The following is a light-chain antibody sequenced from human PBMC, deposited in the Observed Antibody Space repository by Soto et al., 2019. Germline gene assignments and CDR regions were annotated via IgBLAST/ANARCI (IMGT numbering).Light chain of an antibody. V-gene: IGKV3-20*01. CDR3: QQYGSSPTWT. CDR2: GAS. Sequence: IVLTQSPGTLSLSPGERTTLSCRASQSISRYLAWYQQKPGQGPRLLIYGASSRATGTPDRFSGSGSGTDFTLTINRLEPEDFAVYYCQQYGSSPTWTFGQGTKVEIK. CDR1: QSISRY. J-gene: IGKJ1*01.